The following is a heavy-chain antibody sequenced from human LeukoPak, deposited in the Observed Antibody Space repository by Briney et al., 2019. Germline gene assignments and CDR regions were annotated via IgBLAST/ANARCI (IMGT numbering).Heavy chain of an antibody. D-gene: IGHD6-13*01. J-gene: IGHJ4*02. CDR1: GFTFNIFC. V-gene: IGHV3-33*06. CDR2: LWADGNTA. CDR3: VKESAADATFHFDY. Sequence: GKSLTLSCAAYGFTFNIFCMHWVRQLPGNGLEWLAVLWADGNTAHYADSVKGRFTISRDSSENTLYLQMNSLRIEDTAVYYCVKESAADATFHFDYWGQGTLVTASS.